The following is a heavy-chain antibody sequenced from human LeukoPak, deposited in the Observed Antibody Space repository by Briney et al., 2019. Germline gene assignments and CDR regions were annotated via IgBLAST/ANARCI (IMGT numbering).Heavy chain of an antibody. Sequence: GGSLRLSCAASGFTFSSYVMSWVRQAPGKGLEWVSVIYSGGRIYYADSVKGRFTISRDNSKNTLYLQMNSLRAEDTAVYYCARDVVFDFWGQGTLVTVSS. CDR1: GFTFSSYV. J-gene: IGHJ4*02. CDR2: IYSGGRI. CDR3: ARDVVFDF. V-gene: IGHV3-53*01.